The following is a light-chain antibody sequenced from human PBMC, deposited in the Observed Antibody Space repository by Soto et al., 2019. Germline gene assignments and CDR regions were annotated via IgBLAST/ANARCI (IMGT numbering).Light chain of an antibody. V-gene: IGLV2-11*01. CDR2: AVS. Sequence: QSVLTQPRSVSGPPGQSVTISCTGTNSDVGRYNFVSWYQQLPGKAPKLLISAVSQRPSGVPDRFSGSKSGNTASLTISGLQADDEADYFCYSYTASDIWVFGGGTQLTVL. CDR3: YSYTASDIWV. CDR1: NSDVGRYNF. J-gene: IGLJ3*02.